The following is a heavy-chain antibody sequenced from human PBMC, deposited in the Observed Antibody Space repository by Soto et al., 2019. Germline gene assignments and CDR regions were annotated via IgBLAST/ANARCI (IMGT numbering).Heavy chain of an antibody. Sequence: SLRLSCAASGFTFSSYAMHWVRQAPGKGLEWVAVISYDGSDKYYADSVKGRFTISRDNSKNTVYLQMSSLRAEDTAVYYCARPTYYYDSSGPTAYRGQGTLVTVSS. CDR2: ISYDGSDK. V-gene: IGHV3-30-3*01. CDR3: ARPTYYYDSSGPTAY. CDR1: GFTFSSYA. D-gene: IGHD3-22*01. J-gene: IGHJ4*02.